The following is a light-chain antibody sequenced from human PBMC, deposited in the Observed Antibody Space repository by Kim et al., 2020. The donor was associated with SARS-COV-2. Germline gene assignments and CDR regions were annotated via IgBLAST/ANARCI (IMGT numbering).Light chain of an antibody. CDR1: QSTNSF. Sequence: PGTSATLSCRESQSTNSFLGWYQPKPGQAPRHLIYDASNRATGIPPRFSGSGSGSDFTLTISSLEPEDSAIDYCQQRGSWPLTFGGGAKV. J-gene: IGKJ4*01. V-gene: IGKV3-11*01. CDR3: QQRGSWPLT. CDR2: DAS.